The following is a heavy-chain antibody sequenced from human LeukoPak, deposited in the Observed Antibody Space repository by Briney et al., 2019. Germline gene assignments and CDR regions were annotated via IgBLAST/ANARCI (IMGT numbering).Heavy chain of an antibody. CDR1: GYIFTNYY. Sequence: ASVKVSCKASGYIFTNYYMHWVRQAPGQGLEWMGTINPSGGSTTYAQNFQGRVTMTRDTSTSTVYMELSSLRSEDTAVYYCARDHGSAYYRAPRHWGQGTLVTVSS. D-gene: IGHD3-10*01. J-gene: IGHJ4*02. V-gene: IGHV1-46*01. CDR2: INPSGGST. CDR3: ARDHGSAYYRAPRH.